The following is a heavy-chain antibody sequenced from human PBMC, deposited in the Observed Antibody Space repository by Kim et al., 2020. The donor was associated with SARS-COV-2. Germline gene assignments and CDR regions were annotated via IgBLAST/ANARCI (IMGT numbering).Heavy chain of an antibody. CDR1: GFNFDNFW. V-gene: IGHV3-74*01. CDR2: IKYDANSI. J-gene: IGHJ3*02. Sequence: GGSLRLSCVASGFNFDNFWMHWVRQAPGKGLVWVSRIKYDANSISYVDSVKGRFTISRDNAKNTLYLQMNSLRAEDTAVYYCAKEDNERYRQTDALDTWGQGPVVTVSS. D-gene: IGHD3-16*02. CDR3: AKEDNERYRQTDALDT.